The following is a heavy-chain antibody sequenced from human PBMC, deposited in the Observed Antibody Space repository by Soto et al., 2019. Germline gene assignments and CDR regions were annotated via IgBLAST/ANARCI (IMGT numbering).Heavy chain of an antibody. CDR3: ARGYCSSTSCYENWFDP. Sequence: SQTLSLTCAISGDSVSSNSAAWNWIRQSPSRGLEWLGRTYYRSKWYNDYAVSVKSRITINPDTSKNQFSLQLNSVTPEETAVYYCARGYCSSTSCYENWFDPWGQGTLVTVSS. CDR1: GDSVSSNSAA. CDR2: TYYRSKWYN. D-gene: IGHD2-2*01. J-gene: IGHJ5*02. V-gene: IGHV6-1*01.